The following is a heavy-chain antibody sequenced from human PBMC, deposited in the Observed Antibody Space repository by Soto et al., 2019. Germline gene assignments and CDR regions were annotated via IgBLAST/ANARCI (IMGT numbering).Heavy chain of an antibody. V-gene: IGHV4-31*03. CDR3: ARDTWMVAATGGAFDT. Sequence: QVQLQESGPGLVKPSQTLSLTCTVSGGSISSGGYYWSWIRQHPGKGLEWIGYIYYSGSTYYNPSLTSRVTISVDTSKNQFSLKLSSVTAADTAVYYCARDTWMVAATGGAFDTCGQGTMVTVSS. CDR2: IYYSGST. D-gene: IGHD2-15*01. CDR1: GGSISSGGYY. J-gene: IGHJ3*02.